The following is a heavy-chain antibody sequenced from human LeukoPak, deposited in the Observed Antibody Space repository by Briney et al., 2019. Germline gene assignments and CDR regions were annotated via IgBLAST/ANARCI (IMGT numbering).Heavy chain of an antibody. J-gene: IGHJ4*02. Sequence: GGSLRLSCAASGFTFGTYAMSWVRQAPGKGLEWVSAISSSGGNKYYADSVKGRFTISRDNSKNTLYLQMNSPRAEDTALYYCAKDRIPSSGWESDYWGQGTLVTVSS. CDR3: AKDRIPSSGWESDY. V-gene: IGHV3-23*01. D-gene: IGHD3-22*01. CDR1: GFTFGTYA. CDR2: ISSSGGNK.